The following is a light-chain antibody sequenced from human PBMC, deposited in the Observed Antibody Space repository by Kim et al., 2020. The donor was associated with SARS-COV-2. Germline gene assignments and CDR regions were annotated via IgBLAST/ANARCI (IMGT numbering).Light chain of an antibody. Sequence: SVLTQPPSASGTPGQRVTISCSGSSSNIGSNTVNWYQQLPGTAPKLLIYSNNQRPSGVPDRFSGSKSGTSASLAISGLQSEDEADYYCAAWDESLNAVVFGGGTQLTVL. CDR3: AAWDESLNAVV. V-gene: IGLV1-44*01. CDR2: SNN. CDR1: SSNIGSNT. J-gene: IGLJ2*01.